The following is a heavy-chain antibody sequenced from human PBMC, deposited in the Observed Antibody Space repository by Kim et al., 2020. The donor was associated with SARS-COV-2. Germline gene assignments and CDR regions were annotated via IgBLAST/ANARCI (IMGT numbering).Heavy chain of an antibody. J-gene: IGHJ4*02. CDR3: ARGGMAAAGANGV. V-gene: IGHV3-11*05. CDR1: GFTFSDYY. D-gene: IGHD6-13*01. CDR2: ISSSSSYT. Sequence: GGSLRLSCAASGFTFSDYYMSWIRQAPGKGLEWVSYISSSSSYTNYADSVKGRFTISRDNAKNSLYLQMNSLRAEDTALYYCARGGMAAAGANGVWGQGTLVTVSS.